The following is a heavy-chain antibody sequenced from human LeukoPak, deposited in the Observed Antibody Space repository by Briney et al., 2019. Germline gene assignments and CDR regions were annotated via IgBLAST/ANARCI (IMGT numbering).Heavy chain of an antibody. Sequence: SETLSLTCTVSGGSISSSSYYWGWIRQPPGKGLEWIGYIYYSGSTNYNPSLKSRATISLDTSKNQFSLKLSSVTAADTAVYYCARGDSSSSNWFDPWGQGTLVTVSS. CDR1: GGSISSSSYY. D-gene: IGHD3-22*01. J-gene: IGHJ5*02. V-gene: IGHV4-61*05. CDR3: ARGDSSSSNWFDP. CDR2: IYYSGST.